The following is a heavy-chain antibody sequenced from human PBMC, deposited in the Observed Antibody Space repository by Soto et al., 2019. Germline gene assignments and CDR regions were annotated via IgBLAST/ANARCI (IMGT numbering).Heavy chain of an antibody. V-gene: IGHV4-59*01. Sequence: QVQLQESGPGLVKPSETLSLTCTVSGGSISSYYWSWIRQPPGKGLEWIGYIYYSGSTNYNPSLRSRVTIAVDTSTNQVSLKLSSVTAADTAVYYCAGGLQLGVNDNWFDPWGQGTLVTVSS. CDR2: IYYSGST. CDR1: GGSISSYY. CDR3: AGGLQLGVNDNWFDP. J-gene: IGHJ5*02. D-gene: IGHD3-10*01.